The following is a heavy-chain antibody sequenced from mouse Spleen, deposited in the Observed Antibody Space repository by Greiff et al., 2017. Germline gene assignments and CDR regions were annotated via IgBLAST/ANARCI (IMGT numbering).Heavy chain of an antibody. CDR3: ARHGITRGYFDV. J-gene: IGHJ1*01. CDR2: IDPSDSYT. V-gene: IGHV1-50*01. Sequence: VQLQQPGAELVKPGASVKLSCKASGYTFTSYWMQWVKQRPGQGLEWIGEIDPSDSYTNYNQKFKGKATLTVDTSSSTAYMQLSSLTSEDSAVYYCARHGITRGYFDVWGAGTTVTVSS. CDR1: GYTFTSYW. D-gene: IGHD2-4*01.